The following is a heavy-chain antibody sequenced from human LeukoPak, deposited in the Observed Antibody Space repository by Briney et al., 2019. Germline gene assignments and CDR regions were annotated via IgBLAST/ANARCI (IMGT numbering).Heavy chain of an antibody. V-gene: IGHV4-39*01. CDR2: IYYSGST. Sequence: SETLSLTCTVSGGSISSSSYYRGWIRQPPGKGLEWIGSIYYSGSTYYNPSLKSRVTISVDTSKNQFSLKLSSVTAADTAVYYCARGYYFDYWGQGTLVTVSS. J-gene: IGHJ4*02. CDR3: ARGYYFDY. CDR1: GGSISSSSYY.